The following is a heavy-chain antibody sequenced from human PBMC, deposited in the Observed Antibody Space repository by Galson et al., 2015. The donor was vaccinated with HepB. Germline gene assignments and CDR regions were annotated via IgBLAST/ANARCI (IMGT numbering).Heavy chain of an antibody. CDR2: ISYDGSNK. CDR1: GFTFSSYA. J-gene: IGHJ6*02. CDR3: AKDGGRGYSYGYMSREYYYYGMDV. V-gene: IGHV3-30*04. D-gene: IGHD5-18*01. Sequence: SLRLSCAASGFTFSSYAMHWVRQAPGKGLEWVAVISYDGSNKYYADSVKGRFTISRDNSKNTLYLQMNSLRAEDTAVYYCAKDGGRGYSYGYMSREYYYYGMDVWGQGTTVTVSS.